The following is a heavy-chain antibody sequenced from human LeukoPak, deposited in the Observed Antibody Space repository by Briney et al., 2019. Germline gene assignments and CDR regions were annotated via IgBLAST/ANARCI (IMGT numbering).Heavy chain of an antibody. CDR1: GYTFTGYY. J-gene: IGHJ4*02. V-gene: IGHV1-2*02. CDR2: INPNSGST. Sequence: ASVKVSCKASGYTFTGYYMHWVRQAPGQGLGWMGWINPNSGSTNYAQKFQGRVTMTRDTSISTAYMELSRLRSDDTAVYYCARGGRISSSHNVYWGQGTLVTVSS. CDR3: ARGGRISSSHNVY. D-gene: IGHD3-3*02.